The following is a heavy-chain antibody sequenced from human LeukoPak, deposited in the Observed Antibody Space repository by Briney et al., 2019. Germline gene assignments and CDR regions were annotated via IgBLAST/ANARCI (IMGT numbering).Heavy chain of an antibody. J-gene: IGHJ4*02. V-gene: IGHV3-9*01. CDR3: AKEILWFGELLRVSGFDY. Sequence: GGSLRLSCAASGFTFDDYAMHWVRQAPGKGLEWVSGISWNSGSIGYADSVKGRFTISRDNAKNSLYLQMNSLRAEDTALYYCAKEILWFGELLRVSGFDYWGQGTLDTVSS. CDR1: GFTFDDYA. CDR2: ISWNSGSI. D-gene: IGHD3-10*01.